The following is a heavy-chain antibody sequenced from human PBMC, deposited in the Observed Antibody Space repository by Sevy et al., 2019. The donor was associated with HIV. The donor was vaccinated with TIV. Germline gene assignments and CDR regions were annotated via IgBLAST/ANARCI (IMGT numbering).Heavy chain of an antibody. D-gene: IGHD1-26*01. CDR2: IYYTAST. J-gene: IGHJ5*02. V-gene: IGHV4-31*03. Sequence: SETLSLTCTVSGGSISSGAYYWSWIRQHPGTGLECIGYIYYTASTYRSPSLRSRVTMSVDTSKNQFSLRLSSVTAADTAVYYCARNKSRREGEYWFDPWGQGTLVTVSS. CDR3: ARNKSRREGEYWFDP. CDR1: GGSISSGAYY.